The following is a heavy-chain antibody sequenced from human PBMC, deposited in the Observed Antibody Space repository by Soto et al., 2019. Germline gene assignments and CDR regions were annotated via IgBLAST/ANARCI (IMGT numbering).Heavy chain of an antibody. D-gene: IGHD5-12*01. CDR2: ISDGGKT. CDR3: SRDHTSGGYDY. Sequence: PGGSLRLSCAASGFSVSHTWMSWVRQAPGKGLEWVSVISDGGKTYYADSVKGRFTLSRDGSKNTLYLQMNSLRAEDTAVYYCSRDHTSGGYDYRGQGTLVTVSS. CDR1: GFSVSHTW. J-gene: IGHJ4*02. V-gene: IGHV3-53*01.